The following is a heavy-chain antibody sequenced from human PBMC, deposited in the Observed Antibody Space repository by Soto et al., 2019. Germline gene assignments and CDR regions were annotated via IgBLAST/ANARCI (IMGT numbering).Heavy chain of an antibody. V-gene: IGHV3-23*01. CDR1: GFTFGNYG. Sequence: DVQLLESGGGLVQPGGSLRLSCAASGFTFGNYGINWVRQAPGKGLEWVSGISGGGGSTYYADSVKGRFTVSRDPSKTSEFLEISPLRQQATAVYYCAQGFIVVVTVLRPDDAFDLWGQGTLVTVSS. CDR2: ISGGGGST. J-gene: IGHJ3*01. D-gene: IGHD2-21*02. CDR3: AQGFIVVVTVLRPDDAFDL.